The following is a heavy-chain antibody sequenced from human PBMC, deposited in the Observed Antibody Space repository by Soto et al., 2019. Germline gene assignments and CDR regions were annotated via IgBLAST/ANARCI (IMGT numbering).Heavy chain of an antibody. Sequence: QVQLVESGGGVVQPGRSLRLSCAASGFSFNNYAMHWVRRAPGKGLEWVTLISDDGSKKYFADSVKGRFTVSRDNSKNTLFLEMNSLKSEDTAVYYCAKSAHPAVVTLYYFDSWGQGTLVTVSS. D-gene: IGHD2-21*02. J-gene: IGHJ4*02. V-gene: IGHV3-30*18. CDR3: AKSAHPAVVTLYYFDS. CDR1: GFSFNNYA. CDR2: ISDDGSKK.